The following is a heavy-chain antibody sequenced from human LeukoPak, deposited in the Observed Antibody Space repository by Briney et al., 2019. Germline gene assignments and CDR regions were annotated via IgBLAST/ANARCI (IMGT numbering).Heavy chain of an antibody. D-gene: IGHD3-22*01. V-gene: IGHV1-18*01. Sequence: ASVKVSCKASGYTFTSYGISWVRQAPGQGLEWMGWISAYNGNTNYAQKLQGRVTMTKDTSTSTAYMELRSLRSDDTAVYYCAREIYYDSSGYYDDAFDIWGQGTMVTVSS. CDR3: AREIYYDSSGYYDDAFDI. CDR2: ISAYNGNT. J-gene: IGHJ3*02. CDR1: GYTFTSYG.